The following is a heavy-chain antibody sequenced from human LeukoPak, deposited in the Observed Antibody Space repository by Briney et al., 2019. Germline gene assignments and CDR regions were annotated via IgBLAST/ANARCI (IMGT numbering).Heavy chain of an antibody. CDR1: GFTFSTSW. CDR2: IRKDGSDI. D-gene: IGHD1-1*01. Sequence: GGSLRLSCAASGFTFSTSWMSWVRQAPGKGLEWVANIRKDGSDIHYVDSVKGRFTISRDNAKNSLYLEMSSLRGEDTALYYCARDRGTNGINDRGYFDYWGQGTLVTVSS. CDR3: ARDRGTNGINDRGYFDY. J-gene: IGHJ4*02. V-gene: IGHV3-7*01.